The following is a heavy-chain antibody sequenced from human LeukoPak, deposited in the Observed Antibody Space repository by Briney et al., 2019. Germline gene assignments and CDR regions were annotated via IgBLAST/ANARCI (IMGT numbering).Heavy chain of an antibody. CDR1: GYSISSGYY. J-gene: IGHJ3*01. D-gene: IGHD6-19*01. Sequence: PSETLSLTCTVSGYSISSGYYWGWVRQAPGKGLEWVSVIYSGGSTYYADSVKGRFTISRDNSKNTLYLQMNSLRAEDTAVYYCARGAVAGTWPGAFDVWGQGTMVTVSS. V-gene: IGHV3-66*02. CDR3: ARGAVAGTWPGAFDV. CDR2: IYSGGST.